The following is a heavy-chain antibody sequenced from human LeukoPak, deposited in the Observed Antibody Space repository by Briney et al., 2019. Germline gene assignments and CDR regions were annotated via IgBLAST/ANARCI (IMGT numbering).Heavy chain of an antibody. CDR3: ARKRKFDC. J-gene: IGHJ4*02. CDR1: GGSFSGYY. CDR2: INHSGST. Sequence: SETLSLTCAVYGGSFSGYYWSWIRQPPGKGLEWIGEINHSGSTNYYPSLKSRVTISVDTSKNQFSLKLRSVTAADTAVYYCARKRKFDCWGQGTLVTVSS. V-gene: IGHV4-34*01.